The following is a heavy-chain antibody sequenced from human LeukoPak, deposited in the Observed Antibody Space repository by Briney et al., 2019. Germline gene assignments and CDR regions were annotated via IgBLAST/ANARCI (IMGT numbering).Heavy chain of an antibody. D-gene: IGHD1-26*01. Sequence: ASVKVSCKASGYTFTSYYMHWVRQAPGQGLEWMGIINPSGGSTSYAQKFQGRVTMTRDTSMSTVYMELSSLRSEDTAVYYCARDEGGSYLGDAFDIWGQGTMVTVSS. V-gene: IGHV1-46*01. CDR1: GYTFTSYY. CDR2: INPSGGST. J-gene: IGHJ3*02. CDR3: ARDEGGSYLGDAFDI.